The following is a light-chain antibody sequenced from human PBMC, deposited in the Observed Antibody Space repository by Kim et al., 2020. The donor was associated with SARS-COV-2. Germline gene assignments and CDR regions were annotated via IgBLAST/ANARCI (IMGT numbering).Light chain of an antibody. CDR2: GAS. J-gene: IGKJ1*01. CDR3: QQYYNWPRA. CDR1: QYVSSN. Sequence: VCPEERGPLSYGASQYVSSNLAWYQHQPGQAPRLLIHGASTRATGSPARFSGSGSGTDFTLTISSLQSEDFAVYYCQQYYNWPRAFGQGTKVDIK. V-gene: IGKV3D-15*01.